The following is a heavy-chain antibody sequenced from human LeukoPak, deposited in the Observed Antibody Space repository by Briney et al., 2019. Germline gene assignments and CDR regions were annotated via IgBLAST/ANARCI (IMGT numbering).Heavy chain of an antibody. J-gene: IGHJ4*02. CDR2: IIPIFGTA. CDR3: ARGGYSYGYRYYIDY. D-gene: IGHD5-18*01. CDR1: GGTFSSYA. V-gene: IGHV1-69*13. Sequence: SVKVSCKASGGTFSSYAISWVRQAPGQGREWMGGIIPIFGTANYAQKFQGRVTITADESTSTAYMELSSLRSEDTAVYYCARGGYSYGYRYYIDYWGQGTLVTVSS.